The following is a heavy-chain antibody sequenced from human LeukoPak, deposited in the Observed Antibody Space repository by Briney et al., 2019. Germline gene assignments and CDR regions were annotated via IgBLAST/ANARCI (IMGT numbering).Heavy chain of an antibody. CDR3: AISSSGYTYGYVSGWFDP. J-gene: IGHJ5*02. D-gene: IGHD5-18*01. CDR2: IIHLFGTT. V-gene: IGHV1-69*13. CDR1: GDTFNNYA. Sequence: ASVKVSCKAAGDTFNNYAISWVRQAPGQGLGWMGGIIHLFGTTNYAQKFQGRVTITEDESTRTAWMELSSLRSEDTAVYYCAISSSGYTYGYVSGWFDPWGQGTLVTVS.